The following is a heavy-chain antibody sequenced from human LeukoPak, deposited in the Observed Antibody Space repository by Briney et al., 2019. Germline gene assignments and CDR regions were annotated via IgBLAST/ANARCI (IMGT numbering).Heavy chain of an antibody. J-gene: IGHJ4*02. D-gene: IGHD4-17*01. CDR2: IKQDGSEK. CDR3: ARDRLHYGEYEKTFDY. Sequence: PGGSLRLSCAASGFTFSNYWMTWVRQAPGKGLEWVANIKQDGSEKYCVDSVKGRFTISRDNAKNSLYLQMNSLRAEDTAVYYCARDRLHYGEYEKTFDYWGQGTLVSVSS. V-gene: IGHV3-7*01. CDR1: GFTFSNYW.